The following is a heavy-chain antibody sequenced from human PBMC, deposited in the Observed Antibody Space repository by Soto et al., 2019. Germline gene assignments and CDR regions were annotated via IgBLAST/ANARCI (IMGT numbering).Heavy chain of an antibody. Sequence: QVQLVQSGAEVKEPGDSVRVSCEASGYTFTAYYRHWVRQVPGQGLAWMGWINPKFGDTTYAQDFQGTVNMTRDMSISTVYMELSRLTSDDTAIYYCARNMDYYYGPGSGNGHGVWGQGTTVTVFS. V-gene: IGHV1-2*02. CDR3: ARNMDYYYGPGSGNGHGV. CDR2: INPKFGDT. CDR1: GYTFTAYY. J-gene: IGHJ6*02. D-gene: IGHD3-10*01.